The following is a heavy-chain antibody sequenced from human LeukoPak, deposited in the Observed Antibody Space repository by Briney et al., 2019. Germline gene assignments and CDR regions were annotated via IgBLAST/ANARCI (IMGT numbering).Heavy chain of an antibody. J-gene: IGHJ4*02. CDR2: ISYDGSNK. CDR1: GFTFSSYG. V-gene: IGHV3-30*18. CDR3: AKVYSSGWESDY. D-gene: IGHD6-19*01. Sequence: GGSLRLSCAASGFTFSSYGMHWVRQAPGKGLEWVAVISYDGSNKYYADSVEGRFTISRDNSKNTLYLQMNSLRAEDTAVYYCAKVYSSGWESDYWGQGTLVTVSS.